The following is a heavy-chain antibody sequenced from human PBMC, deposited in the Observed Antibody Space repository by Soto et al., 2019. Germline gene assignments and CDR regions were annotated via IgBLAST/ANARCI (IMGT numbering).Heavy chain of an antibody. CDR1: GFTFSSYA. Sequence: QVQLVESGGGVVQPGRSLRLSCAASGFTFSSYAMHWVRQAPGKGLEWVAVISYDGSNKYYADSVKGRFTISRDNSKNTRYLQMNSLRAEDTAVYYCARDGRVVIELGYYYYGMDVWGQGTTVTVSS. V-gene: IGHV3-30-3*01. CDR3: ARDGRVVIELGYYYYGMDV. J-gene: IGHJ6*02. D-gene: IGHD3-22*01. CDR2: ISYDGSNK.